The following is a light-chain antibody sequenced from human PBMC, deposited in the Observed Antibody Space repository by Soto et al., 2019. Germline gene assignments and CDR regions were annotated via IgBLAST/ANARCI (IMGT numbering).Light chain of an antibody. J-gene: IGKJ3*01. V-gene: IGKV2-28*01. CDR1: QSLLDSNGYNF. CDR3: MQTLQTPLT. Sequence: DIVKTQSPLSLPVTPGEPASISCRSSQSLLDSNGYNFLDWYLQKPGQSPQLLIYLGSNRASGVPDRFSGSGSGTDFTLKISRVEAEDVGVYYCMQTLQTPLTFGPGTKVDIK. CDR2: LGS.